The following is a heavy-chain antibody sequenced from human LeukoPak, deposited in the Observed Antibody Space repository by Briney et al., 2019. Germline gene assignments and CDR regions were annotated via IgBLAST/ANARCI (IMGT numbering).Heavy chain of an antibody. CDR1: GGSFSGYY. D-gene: IGHD6-19*01. J-gene: IGHJ4*02. CDR3: ARGGLNGYSSGWYRARSPIFDY. Sequence: SETLSLTCAVYGGSFSGYYWSWIRQPPGKGLEWIGEINHSGSTNYNPSLKSRVTISVDTSKNQFSLKLSSVTAADTAVYYCARGGLNGYSSGWYRARSPIFDYWGQGTLVTVSS. V-gene: IGHV4-34*01. CDR2: INHSGST.